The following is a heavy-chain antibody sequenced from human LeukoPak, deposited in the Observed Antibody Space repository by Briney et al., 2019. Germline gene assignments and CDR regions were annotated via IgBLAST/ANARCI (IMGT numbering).Heavy chain of an antibody. J-gene: IGHJ4*02. V-gene: IGHV1-24*01. CDR3: ATGGYSSGWYDY. D-gene: IGHD6-19*01. Sequence: GASVTVSCTVSGYTLTELSMHWVRQAPGKGLEWMGGFDPEDGETIYAQKFQGRVTMTEDTSTDTAYMELSSLRSEDTAVYYCATGGYSSGWYDYWGQGTLVTVSS. CDR1: GYTLTELS. CDR2: FDPEDGET.